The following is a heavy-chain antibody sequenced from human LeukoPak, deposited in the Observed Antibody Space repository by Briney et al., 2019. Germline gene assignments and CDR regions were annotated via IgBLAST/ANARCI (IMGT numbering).Heavy chain of an antibody. Sequence: ASVKVSCKASGGTFSSYAINWVRQATGQGLEWMGWMNPNSGNTGYAQKFQGRVTITRNTSISTAYMELSSLRSDDTAVYYCARGERSSTTGNIDYWGQGTLVTVSS. CDR2: MNPNSGNT. CDR1: GGTFSSYA. CDR3: ARGERSSTTGNIDY. V-gene: IGHV1-8*03. D-gene: IGHD2-2*01. J-gene: IGHJ4*02.